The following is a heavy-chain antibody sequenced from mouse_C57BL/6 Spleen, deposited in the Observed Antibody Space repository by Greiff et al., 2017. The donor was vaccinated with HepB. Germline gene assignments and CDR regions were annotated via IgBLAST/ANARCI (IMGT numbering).Heavy chain of an antibody. V-gene: IGHV1-76*01. CDR1: GYTFTDYY. D-gene: IGHD2-1*01. J-gene: IGHJ4*01. CDR2: IYPGSGNT. CDR3: ARSIYYGNYERAMDY. Sequence: VKLMESGAELVRPGASVKLSCKASGYTFTDYYINWVKQRPGQGLEWIARIYPGSGNTYYNEKFKGKATLTAEKSSSTAYMQLSSLTSEDSAVYFCARSIYYGNYERAMDYWGQGTSVTVSS.